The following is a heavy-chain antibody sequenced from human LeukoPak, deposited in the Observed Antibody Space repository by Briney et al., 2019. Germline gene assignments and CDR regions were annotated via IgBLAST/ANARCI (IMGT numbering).Heavy chain of an antibody. V-gene: IGHV4-4*07. CDR1: GGSISSYY. CDR3: ARRYTMIDFPSYWYFDL. Sequence: SETLSLTCTVSGGSISSYYWSWMRQPAGKGLEWIGRIYSSGSTNYNPSLKSRVTISVDTSKNQFSLKLSSVTAADTAVYYCARRYTMIDFPSYWYFDLWGRGTLVTVSS. D-gene: IGHD3-22*01. J-gene: IGHJ2*01. CDR2: IYSSGST.